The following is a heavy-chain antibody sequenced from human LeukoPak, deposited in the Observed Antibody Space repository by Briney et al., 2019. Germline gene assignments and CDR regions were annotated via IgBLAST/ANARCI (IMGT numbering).Heavy chain of an antibody. D-gene: IGHD1-7*01. CDR1: GGAIRSQY. Sequence: PSETLSLTCTVSGGAIRSQYWSWIRQPPGKGLEWIGYIYYTGNSNYNPSLKSRVTISVDTSKNQFSLKLSSVTAADTAVYYCARVDDWNYENAFDIWGQGTMVTVSS. J-gene: IGHJ3*02. CDR2: IYYTGNS. V-gene: IGHV4-59*11. CDR3: ARVDDWNYENAFDI.